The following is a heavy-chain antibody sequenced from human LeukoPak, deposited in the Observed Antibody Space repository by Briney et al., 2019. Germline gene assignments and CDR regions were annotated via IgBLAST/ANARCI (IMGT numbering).Heavy chain of an antibody. J-gene: IGHJ4*02. CDR3: ARDGSRGAARNVFDY. Sequence: GGSLRLSCAASGFTFSSYGMHWVRQAPGKGLEWVAVISYDGSNKYYADSVKGRLTISRDNSKDTLYLQMNSLRAEDTAVYYCARDGSRGAARNVFDYWGQGTLVTVSS. CDR1: GFTFSSYG. CDR2: ISYDGSNK. D-gene: IGHD2-15*01. V-gene: IGHV3-30*03.